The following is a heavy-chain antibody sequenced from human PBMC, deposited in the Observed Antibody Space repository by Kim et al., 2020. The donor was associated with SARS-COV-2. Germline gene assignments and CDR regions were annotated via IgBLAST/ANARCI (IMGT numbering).Heavy chain of an antibody. Sequence: GGSLRLSCATSGFTFSNYGMFWVRQAPGKGLEWVAVIEYDGRKRDYADSVRGRFTISRDNSQNTLYLQMNSLRAEDTAIYFCARDSQYWGQGTLVTVSS. CDR2: IEYDGRKR. CDR3: ARDSQY. CDR1: GFTFSNYG. V-gene: IGHV3-33*01. J-gene: IGHJ4*02.